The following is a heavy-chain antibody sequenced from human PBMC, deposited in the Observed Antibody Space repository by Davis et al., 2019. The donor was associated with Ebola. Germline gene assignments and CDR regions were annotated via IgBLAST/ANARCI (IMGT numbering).Heavy chain of an antibody. V-gene: IGHV3-74*01. CDR1: GFTFSSYW. CDR3: ARDYYDSSGYPDY. D-gene: IGHD3-22*01. Sequence: PGGPLRLSCAASGFTFSSYWMHWVRQAPGKGLVWVSRINSDGSSTSYADSVKGRFTISRDNAKNTLYLQMNSLRAEDTAVYYCARDYYDSSGYPDYWGQGTLVTVSS. J-gene: IGHJ4*02. CDR2: INSDGSST.